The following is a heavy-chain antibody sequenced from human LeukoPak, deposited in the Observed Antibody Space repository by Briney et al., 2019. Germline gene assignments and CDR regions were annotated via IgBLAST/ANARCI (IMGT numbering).Heavy chain of an antibody. D-gene: IGHD4-17*01. Sequence: SETLSLTCAVYGGSFSGYYWSWIRQPPGKGLEWIGEINHSGSTNYNPSLKSRVTISVDTSKNQFSLKLSSVTAADTAVYYCARSTVSKEGWFDPWGQGILVTVSS. CDR2: INHSGST. V-gene: IGHV4-34*01. CDR3: ARSTVSKEGWFDP. J-gene: IGHJ5*02. CDR1: GGSFSGYY.